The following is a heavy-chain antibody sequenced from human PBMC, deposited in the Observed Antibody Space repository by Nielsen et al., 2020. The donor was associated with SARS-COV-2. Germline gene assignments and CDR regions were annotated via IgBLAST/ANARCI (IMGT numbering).Heavy chain of an antibody. V-gene: IGHV4-59*08. J-gene: IGHJ5*02. Sequence: SETLSLTCTVSGVSISTYYWSWIRQPPGKGLEWIGYVYYSGTTSYNPPLKSRVSISVDTSKNQFSLNLTSVTAADTAVYYCARLGLDPWGQGTLVTVSS. CDR2: VYYSGTT. CDR3: ARLGLDP. CDR1: GVSISTYY.